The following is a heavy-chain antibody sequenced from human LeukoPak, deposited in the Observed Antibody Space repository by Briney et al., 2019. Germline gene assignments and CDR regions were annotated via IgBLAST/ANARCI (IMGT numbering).Heavy chain of an antibody. CDR1: GFTFSSYS. V-gene: IGHV3-21*01. Sequence: PGGSLRLSCAASGFTFSSYSMNWVRQAPGKGLEWVSSISSSSSYIYYADSVKGRFTISRDNAKNSVYLQLNSLRADDTAVYYCARNRLAWMVNRDDCFDIWGQGTVVTVSS. CDR2: ISSSSSYI. J-gene: IGHJ3*02. D-gene: IGHD6-19*01. CDR3: ARNRLAWMVNRDDCFDI.